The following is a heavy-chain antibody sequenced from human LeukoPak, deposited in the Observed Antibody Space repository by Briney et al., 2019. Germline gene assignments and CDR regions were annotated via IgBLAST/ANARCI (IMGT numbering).Heavy chain of an antibody. Sequence: ASVKVTCKASGYTFTGYYMHWVRQAPGQGLEWMGWINPNSGGTNYAQKFQGRVTMTRDTSISTAYMELSRLRSDDTAVYYCARVVRGDYGYYFDYWGQGTLVTVSS. CDR1: GYTFTGYY. CDR3: ARVVRGDYGYYFDY. CDR2: INPNSGGT. D-gene: IGHD4-17*01. V-gene: IGHV1-2*02. J-gene: IGHJ4*02.